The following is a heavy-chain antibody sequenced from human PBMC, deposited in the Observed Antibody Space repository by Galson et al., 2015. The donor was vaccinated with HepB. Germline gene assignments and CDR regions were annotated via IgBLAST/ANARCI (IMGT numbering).Heavy chain of an antibody. CDR1: GYTFSNYN. CDR2: MNPNSGDT. CDR3: SKDSLAGWFDP. Sequence: SVKVSCKASGYTFSNYNINWVRQATGQGLEWMGWMNPNSGDTAYAQKFQGRVTMTRNISISTAYMELSSLRSEDTAVYYCSKDSLAGWFDPWGRGTLVTVSS. J-gene: IGHJ5*02. V-gene: IGHV1-8*01.